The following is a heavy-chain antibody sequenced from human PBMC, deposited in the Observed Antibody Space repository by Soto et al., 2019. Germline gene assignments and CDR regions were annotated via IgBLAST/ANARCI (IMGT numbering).Heavy chain of an antibody. CDR1: GFTFSSYA. CDR2: ISYDGSKK. V-gene: IGHV3-30-3*01. J-gene: IGHJ5*02. Sequence: QPGGSLRLSCAASGFTFSSYAMHWVRQAPGKGLEWVAVISYDGSKKYYADSMKGRFTISRDNSKNTLYLQMNSLRAEDTAVYYCARQDHSSSGWFDTWGQGTLVTVSS. CDR3: ARQDHSSSGWFDT. D-gene: IGHD3-22*01.